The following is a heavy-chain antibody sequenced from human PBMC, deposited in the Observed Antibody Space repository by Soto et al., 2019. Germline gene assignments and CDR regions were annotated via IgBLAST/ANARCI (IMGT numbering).Heavy chain of an antibody. Sequence: PGGSLRLSCAASGFTFSGSSIHWVRQASWKGLEWVGRIRSKANSHATAYAASVKGRFTISRDDSKNTAYLQMNSLKTEDTAVYYCHIVVVTADISNDYWGQRTLVTVSS. CDR3: HIVVVTADISNDY. D-gene: IGHD2-2*01. CDR2: IRSKANSHAT. V-gene: IGHV3-73*01. CDR1: GFTFSGSS. J-gene: IGHJ4*02.